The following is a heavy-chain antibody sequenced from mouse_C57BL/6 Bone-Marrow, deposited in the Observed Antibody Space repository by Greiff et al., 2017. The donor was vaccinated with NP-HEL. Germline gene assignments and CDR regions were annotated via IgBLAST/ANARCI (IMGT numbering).Heavy chain of an antibody. J-gene: IGHJ4*01. CDR3: TREGGGPYAMDY. CDR2: IDPETGGT. Sequence: VQLQQSGAELVRPGASVTLSCKASGYTFTDYEMHWVKQTPVHGLEWIGAIDPETGGTAYNQKFKGKAILTADKSSSTAYMERRSLTSEDSAVYYCTREGGGPYAMDYWGQGTSVTVSS. V-gene: IGHV1-15*01. CDR1: GYTFTDYE.